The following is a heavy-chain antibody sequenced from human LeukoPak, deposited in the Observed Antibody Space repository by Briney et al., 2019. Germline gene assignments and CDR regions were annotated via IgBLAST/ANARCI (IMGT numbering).Heavy chain of an antibody. V-gene: IGHV3-9*01. Sequence: GGSLRLSCAASGFTFDDYAMHWVRQAPGKGLEWVSGISWNSGGIGYADSVKGRFTISRDNAKNSLYLQMNSLRAEDTALYYCAKSPSSGLIYFDYWGQGTLVTVSS. CDR3: AKSPSSGLIYFDY. CDR2: ISWNSGGI. CDR1: GFTFDDYA. D-gene: IGHD6-19*01. J-gene: IGHJ4*02.